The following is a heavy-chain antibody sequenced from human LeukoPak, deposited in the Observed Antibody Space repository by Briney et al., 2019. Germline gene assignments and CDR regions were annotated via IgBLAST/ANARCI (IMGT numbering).Heavy chain of an antibody. CDR3: ARVWHCSGGSRYGEGVDY. J-gene: IGHJ4*02. Sequence: QPGGSLRLSCAASGFTFSSYAMHWVRQAPGKGLEWVAVISYDGSNKYYADSVKGRFTISRDNSKNTLYLQMNSLRAEDTAVYCCARVWHCSGGSRYGEGVDYWGQGTLVTVSS. D-gene: IGHD2-15*01. CDR1: GFTFSSYA. V-gene: IGHV3-30*04. CDR2: ISYDGSNK.